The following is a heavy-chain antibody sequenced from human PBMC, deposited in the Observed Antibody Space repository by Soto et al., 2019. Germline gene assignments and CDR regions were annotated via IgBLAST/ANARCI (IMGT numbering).Heavy chain of an antibody. CDR3: ACLATDAFDI. Sequence: QVQLQESGPGLVQPSETLSLTSTVSGGSISSANYFWRWIRQYPGKGLEWIGYIDHRGLTYYNPSPKSRLFLSPAPSNKLFPLRSSCVTVADGAVYYCACLATDAFDICGQGTMVTVSP. J-gene: IGHJ3*02. CDR1: GGSISSANYF. D-gene: IGHD3-16*01. CDR2: IDHRGLT. V-gene: IGHV4-31*03.